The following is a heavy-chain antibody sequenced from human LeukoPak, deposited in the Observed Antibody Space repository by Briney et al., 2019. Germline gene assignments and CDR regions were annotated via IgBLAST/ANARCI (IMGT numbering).Heavy chain of an antibody. J-gene: IGHJ4*02. CDR2: IIPILGIA. V-gene: IGHV1-69*04. CDR3: ARDTAAGSTDY. D-gene: IGHD6-13*01. Sequence: SVKVSCKASGGTFSSYTISWVRQAPGQGLEWMGRIIPILGIANYAQKFQGRVTITADKSTSTAYMELSSLRSEDTAVYCCARDTAAGSTDYWGQGTLVTVSS. CDR1: GGTFSSYT.